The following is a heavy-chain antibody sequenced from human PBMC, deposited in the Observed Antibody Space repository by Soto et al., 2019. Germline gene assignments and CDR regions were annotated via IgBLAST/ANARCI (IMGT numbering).Heavy chain of an antibody. V-gene: IGHV3-30*18. J-gene: IGHJ6*02. CDR2: ISYDGDNK. D-gene: IGHD3-10*01. Sequence: HPGGSLRLSCAASGFIFSNYCMHWVRQAPGKWLEWVAVISYDGDNKYYADSVKGRFTISRDNSKNTLSLQMNSLRDEDTAVYYCAKDLALVRGVIIDMDVWGQGTTVTVSS. CDR3: AKDLALVRGVIIDMDV. CDR1: GFIFSNYC.